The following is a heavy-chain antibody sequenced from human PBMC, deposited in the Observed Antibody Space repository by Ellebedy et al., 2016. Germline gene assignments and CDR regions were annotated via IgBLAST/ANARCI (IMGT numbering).Heavy chain of an antibody. V-gene: IGHV3-21*01. CDR1: GFTFSSYS. CDR3: ARGEGSADY. CDR2: ISSSSSYI. J-gene: IGHJ4*02. Sequence: GESLKISCAASGFTFSSYSMNWVRQAPGKGLEWVSSISSSSSYIYYADSVKGRFTISRDKAKNSLYLQMNSLRAEDTAVYYCARGEGSADYWGQGTLVTVSS.